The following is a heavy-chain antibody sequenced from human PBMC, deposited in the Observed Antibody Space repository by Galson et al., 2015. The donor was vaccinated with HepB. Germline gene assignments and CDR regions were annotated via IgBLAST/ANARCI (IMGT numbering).Heavy chain of an antibody. D-gene: IGHD2-15*01. CDR1: GYTLTSYA. V-gene: IGHV1-3*01. Sequence: SVKVSCKASGYTLTSYAMHWVRQAPGQRLEWMGWINADNGNTKYSQNFQGRVTITRDTSASTAYMDLSSLRSEDTALYYCARRVGYGLDVWGQGTTVTVSS. CDR2: INADNGNT. CDR3: ARRVGYGLDV. J-gene: IGHJ6*02.